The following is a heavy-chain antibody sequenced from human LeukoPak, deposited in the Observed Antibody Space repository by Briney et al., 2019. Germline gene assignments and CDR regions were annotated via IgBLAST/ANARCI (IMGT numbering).Heavy chain of an antibody. V-gene: IGHV4-4*09. CDR1: GGSISSYY. CDR2: IYASGST. Sequence: PSETLSLTCTVSGGSISSYYWSWIRQTPGKGLEWIGYIYASGSTTYKTSLKSRVTISINTSKNQFSLKLSSVTAADTAVYYCARRATMLAGGYFDYWGQGTLVSVSS. J-gene: IGHJ4*02. CDR3: ARRATMLAGGYFDY. D-gene: IGHD5-12*01.